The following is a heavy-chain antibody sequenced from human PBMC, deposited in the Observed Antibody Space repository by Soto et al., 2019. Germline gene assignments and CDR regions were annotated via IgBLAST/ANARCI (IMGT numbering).Heavy chain of an antibody. Sequence: ESLKISCKGSGYSFTSYWISWVRQMPGKGLEWMGRIDPSDSYTNYSPSFQGHVTISADKSISTAYLQWSSLKASDTAMYYCASPFQSTYYDYGMDVWGQGTTVTVSS. J-gene: IGHJ6*02. CDR2: IDPSDSYT. CDR1: GYSFTSYW. CDR3: ASPFQSTYYDYGMDV. V-gene: IGHV5-10-1*01.